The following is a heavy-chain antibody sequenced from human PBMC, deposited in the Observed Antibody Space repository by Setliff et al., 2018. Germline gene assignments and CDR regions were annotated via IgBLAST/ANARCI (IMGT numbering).Heavy chain of an antibody. CDR3: ARVSQLVVLSLYYYYGMDV. J-gene: IGHJ6*02. V-gene: IGHV4-38-2*01. Sequence: SETLSLTCAVSGYSISSGYYWGWIRQPPGKGLEWIGEINHSGSTNYNPSLKSRVTISVDTSKNQFSLKLSSVTAADTAVYYCARVSQLVVLSLYYYYGMDVWGQGTTVTVSS. D-gene: IGHD6-6*01. CDR1: GYSISSGYY. CDR2: INHSGST.